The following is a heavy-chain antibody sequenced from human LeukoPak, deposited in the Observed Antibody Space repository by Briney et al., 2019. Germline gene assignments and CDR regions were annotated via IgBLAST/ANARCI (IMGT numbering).Heavy chain of an antibody. D-gene: IGHD3-10*01. CDR2: INPSGGST. CDR1: GYTFTSYY. CDR3: AREGTMVRGVITNYYYYYYMDV. J-gene: IGHJ6*03. V-gene: IGHV1-46*01. Sequence: ASVKVSCKASGYTFTSYYMHWVRQAPGQGLEWMGIINPSGGSTSYAQKFQGRVTMTRDMSTSTVYMELSSLRSEDTAVYYCAREGTMVRGVITNYYYYYYMDVWGKGTTVTISS.